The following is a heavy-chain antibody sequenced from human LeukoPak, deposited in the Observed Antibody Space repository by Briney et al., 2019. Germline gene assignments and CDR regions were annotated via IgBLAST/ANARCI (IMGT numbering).Heavy chain of an antibody. CDR2: ISYDGSNK. V-gene: IGHV3-30*04. Sequence: GVSLRLSCAASGFTFSSYAMHWVRQAPGKGLEWVAVISYDGSNKYYADSVKGRFTISRDNSKNTLYLQMNSLRAEDTAVYYCARDRGSWFGELSYYFDYWGQGTLVTVSS. D-gene: IGHD3-10*01. CDR1: GFTFSSYA. CDR3: ARDRGSWFGELSYYFDY. J-gene: IGHJ4*02.